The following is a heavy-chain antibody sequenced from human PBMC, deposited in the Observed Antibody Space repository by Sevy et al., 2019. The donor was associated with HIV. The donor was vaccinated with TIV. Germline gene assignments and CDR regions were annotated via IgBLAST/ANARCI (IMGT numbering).Heavy chain of an antibody. CDR2: ISGRGRST. CDR3: AKRYCSGGSCPRDYYSYGMVV. Sequence: GGSLRLSCAASGFTFTSYAMNWVRQAPGKGLDWVSSISGRGRSTYYADSVEGRFTISRDNSKNTLSLQMNSLRADDTAVYYCAKRYCSGGSCPRDYYSYGMVVWSQGTTVTVS. V-gene: IGHV3-23*01. CDR1: GFTFTSYA. J-gene: IGHJ6*02. D-gene: IGHD2-15*01.